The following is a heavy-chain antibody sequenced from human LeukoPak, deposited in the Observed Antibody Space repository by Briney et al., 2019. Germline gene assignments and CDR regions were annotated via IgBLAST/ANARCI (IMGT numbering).Heavy chain of an antibody. V-gene: IGHV4-30-4*01. D-gene: IGHD6-19*01. CDR1: GGSISSGDYY. CDR2: IYYSGST. J-gene: IGHJ4*02. CDR3: ARVVGIAVAAYFDY. Sequence: SQTLSLTCTVSGGSISSGDYYWSWIRQPPGKGLEWIGYIYYSGSTYYNLSLKSRVTISVDTSKNQFSLKLSSVTAADTAVYYCARVVGIAVAAYFDYWGQGTLVTVSS.